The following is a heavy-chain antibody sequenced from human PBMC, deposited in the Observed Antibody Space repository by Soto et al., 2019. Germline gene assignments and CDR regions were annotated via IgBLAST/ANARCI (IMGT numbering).Heavy chain of an antibody. D-gene: IGHD4-4*01. V-gene: IGHV3-30*03. Sequence: QVHLVQSGGGVVQPGRSLRLSCAVSGFTFSSYGVHWVRQAPGKGLEWVAVISYDGNNKYYTDSVKGRFTISRDNSKNTLYLQTNFLRTEDTAVYYCAREAGKVSFDYWGQGTLVTVSS. J-gene: IGHJ4*02. CDR3: AREAGKVSFDY. CDR1: GFTFSSYG. CDR2: ISYDGNNK.